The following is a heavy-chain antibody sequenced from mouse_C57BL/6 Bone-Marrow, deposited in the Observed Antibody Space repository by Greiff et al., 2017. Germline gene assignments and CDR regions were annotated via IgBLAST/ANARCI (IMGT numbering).Heavy chain of an antibody. J-gene: IGHJ4*01. Sequence: QVQLQQSGAELARPGASVKLSCKASGYTFTSYGISWVKQRTGQGLEWIGEIYPRSGNTYYNEKFKGKATLTADKSSSTAYMELRSLTSEDSAVYFCARWEDYDYEGRAMDYWGQGTSVTVSS. CDR1: GYTFTSYG. D-gene: IGHD2-4*01. CDR2: IYPRSGNT. V-gene: IGHV1-81*01. CDR3: ARWEDYDYEGRAMDY.